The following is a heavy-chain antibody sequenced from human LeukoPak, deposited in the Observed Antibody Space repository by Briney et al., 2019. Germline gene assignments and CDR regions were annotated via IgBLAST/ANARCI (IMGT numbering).Heavy chain of an antibody. D-gene: IGHD5-24*01. J-gene: IGHJ3*02. CDR3: ARSEMATIVGAFDI. CDR1: GGSISSYY. CDR2: IYYSGST. V-gene: IGHV4-59*08. Sequence: SETLSLTCTVSGGSISSYYWSWIRQPPGKGLEWIGYIYYSGSTNYNPSLKSRVTISVDTSKNQFPLKLSSVTAADTAVYYCARSEMATIVGAFDIWGQGTMVTVSS.